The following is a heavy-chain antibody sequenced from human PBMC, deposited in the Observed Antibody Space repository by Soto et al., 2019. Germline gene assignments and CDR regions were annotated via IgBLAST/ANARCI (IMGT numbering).Heavy chain of an antibody. CDR1: GASIISTNW. CDR3: ARGENFVGGS. CDR2: IHHSGTT. J-gene: IGHJ4*02. Sequence: QVQLHESGPGLVKPSGTLSLTCTISGASIISTNWCTWVRQSPGKGLEWIGQIHHSGTTTYNPSLKGRVTISLDKSKNEFPLILSSVPAADTAVYYCARGENFVGGSWGQGTLVIVSS. D-gene: IGHD3-16*01. V-gene: IGHV4-4*02.